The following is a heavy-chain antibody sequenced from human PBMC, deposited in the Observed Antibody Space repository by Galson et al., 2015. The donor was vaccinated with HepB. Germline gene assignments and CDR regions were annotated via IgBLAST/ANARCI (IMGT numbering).Heavy chain of an antibody. CDR2: ISGSGGST. CDR3: RTWAGWVAALNFDY. D-gene: IGHD1-26*01. CDR1: GFTFSSYA. V-gene: IGHV3-23*01. Sequence: SLRLSCAASGFTFSSYAMSWVRQAPGKGLEWVSAISGSGGSTYYADSAKGRFTISRDNSKNTLYLQMNSLRAEDTAVYYCRTWAGWVAALNFDYWGQGTLVTVSS. J-gene: IGHJ4*02.